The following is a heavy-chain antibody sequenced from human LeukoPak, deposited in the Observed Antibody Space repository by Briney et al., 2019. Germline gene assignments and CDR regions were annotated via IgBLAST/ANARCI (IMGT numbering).Heavy chain of an antibody. J-gene: IGHJ6*02. Sequence: SETLSLTCAVYGGSFSGYYWSWIRQPPGKGREWIGEINHSGSTNYNPSLKSRVTISVDTSKNQFSLKLSSVTAADTAVYYCARTRKRPTMVRGVPTYYGMDVWGQGTTVTVSS. CDR2: INHSGST. D-gene: IGHD3-10*01. CDR3: ARTRKRPTMVRGVPTYYGMDV. CDR1: GGSFSGYY. V-gene: IGHV4-34*01.